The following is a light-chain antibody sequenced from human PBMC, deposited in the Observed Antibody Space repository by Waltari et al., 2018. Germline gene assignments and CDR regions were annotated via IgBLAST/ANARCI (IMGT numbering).Light chain of an antibody. CDR1: QSISSY. CDR3: QQSYSTLPIT. V-gene: IGKV1-39*01. CDR2: AAS. J-gene: IGKJ5*01. Sequence: DIQMTQSPSSLSASVGDRVTITCRASQSISSYLNWYQQKPGKAPKLLIYAASSLQSGVPSRFSGSGSGTEFTLTISSLQPEDFATYYCQQSYSTLPITFGQGTRLEIK.